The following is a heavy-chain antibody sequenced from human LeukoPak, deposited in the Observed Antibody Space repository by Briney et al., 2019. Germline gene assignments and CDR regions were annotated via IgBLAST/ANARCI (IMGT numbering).Heavy chain of an antibody. D-gene: IGHD3-16*01. Sequence: SETLSLNCTVSGGSISGYYWSWIRQPPGKGLEWIGYIYHSGSTYYNPSLKSRVTISVDRSKDQFSLKLSSVTAADTAVYYCARRTEWGDYFDYWGQGTLVTVSS. V-gene: IGHV4-59*12. CDR1: GGSISGYY. CDR3: ARRTEWGDYFDY. J-gene: IGHJ4*02. CDR2: IYHSGST.